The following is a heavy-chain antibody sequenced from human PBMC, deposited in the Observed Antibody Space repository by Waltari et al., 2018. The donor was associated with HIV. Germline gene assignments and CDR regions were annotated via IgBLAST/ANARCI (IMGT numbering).Heavy chain of an antibody. Sequence: QVQLVQSGAEVKKPGASVKLSCKASGYTSTSYYMHWVRQAHAQELEWMGIINPSGGSTSYAQKFQGRVTMTRDTSTSTVYMELSSLRSEDTAVYYCARPMVRGVTAYYYYYGMDVWGQGTTVTVSS. D-gene: IGHD3-10*01. CDR1: GYTSTSYY. CDR3: ARPMVRGVTAYYYYYGMDV. J-gene: IGHJ6*02. CDR2: INPSGGST. V-gene: IGHV1-46*01.